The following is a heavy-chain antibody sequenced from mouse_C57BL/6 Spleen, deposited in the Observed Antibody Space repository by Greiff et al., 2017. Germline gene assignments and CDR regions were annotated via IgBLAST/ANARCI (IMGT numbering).Heavy chain of an antibody. CDR2: ISYDGSN. V-gene: IGHV3-6*01. Sequence: EVQRVESGPGLVKPSQSLSLTCSVTGYSITSGYYWNWIRQFPGNKLEWMGYISYDGSNNYNPSLKNRISITRDTSKNQFFLKLNSVTTEDTATYYCARDTTLKAFDYWGQGTTLTVSS. D-gene: IGHD1-1*01. J-gene: IGHJ2*01. CDR3: ARDTTLKAFDY. CDR1: GYSITSGYY.